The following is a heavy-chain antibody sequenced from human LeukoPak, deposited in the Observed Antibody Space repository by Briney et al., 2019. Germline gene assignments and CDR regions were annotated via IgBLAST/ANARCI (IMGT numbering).Heavy chain of an antibody. D-gene: IGHD4-23*01. Sequence: EASVKVSCKASGYSFTTYYMHWMRQAPGQGLEWMGTMNPRGGSTNYAQKFQGRVTIIRDPATSTVYMELNSLRFEDTAVYYCARVDDYGGNSVGYWGQGTLVTVSS. J-gene: IGHJ4*02. CDR2: MNPRGGST. CDR1: GYSFTTYY. V-gene: IGHV1-46*01. CDR3: ARVDDYGGNSVGY.